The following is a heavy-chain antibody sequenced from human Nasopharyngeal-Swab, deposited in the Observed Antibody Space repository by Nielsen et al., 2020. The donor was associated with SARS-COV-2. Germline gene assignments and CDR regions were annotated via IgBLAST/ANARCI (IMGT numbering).Heavy chain of an antibody. Sequence: SETLSLTCTVSGVSISSGSYYWSWIRQPAGKGLEWIGRIYTSGSTNYNPSLKSRVTISVDTSKNQFSLKLSSVTAADTAVYYCARGRVVPAASRYGMDVWGQGTTVTVSS. D-gene: IGHD2-2*01. CDR2: IYTSGST. CDR3: ARGRVVPAASRYGMDV. V-gene: IGHV4-61*02. CDR1: GVSISSGSYY. J-gene: IGHJ6*02.